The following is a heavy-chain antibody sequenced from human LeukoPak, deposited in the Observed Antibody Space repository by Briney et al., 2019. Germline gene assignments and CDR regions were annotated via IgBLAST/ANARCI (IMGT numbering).Heavy chain of an antibody. CDR3: ARGYGSLST. V-gene: IGHV3-23*01. CDR1: GFTFSSYA. CDR2: ISGTGDKT. J-gene: IGHJ4*02. Sequence: GGSLRLSCAASGFTFSSYAMSWVRQAPGKGLEWVSAISGTGDKTYYADSVRGRFTISRDNSKNTVYLQMNSLKAEDTAVYYCARGYGSLSTWGQGTLVTVSS. D-gene: IGHD6-13*01.